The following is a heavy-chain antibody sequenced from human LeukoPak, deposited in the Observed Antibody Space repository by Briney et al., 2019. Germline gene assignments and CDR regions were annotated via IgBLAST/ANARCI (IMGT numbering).Heavy chain of an antibody. V-gene: IGHV3-11*04. CDR1: GFTFSDYY. D-gene: IGHD3-3*01. J-gene: IGHJ3*02. CDR2: ISSSGSTI. Sequence: GGSLRLSCAASGFTFSDYYMSWIRQAPGKGLEWVSYISSSGSTIYYADSVKGRFTISRDNAKNSLYLQMNSLRAEDTAVYYCARGFDYDFWSGSRRGAFDIWGQGTMVTVSS. CDR3: ARGFDYDFWSGSRRGAFDI.